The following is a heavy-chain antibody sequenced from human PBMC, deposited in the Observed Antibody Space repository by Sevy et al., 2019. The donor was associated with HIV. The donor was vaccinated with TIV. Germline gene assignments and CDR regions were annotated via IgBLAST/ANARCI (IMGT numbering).Heavy chain of an antibody. D-gene: IGHD6-13*01. CDR1: GFTFSDYY. Sequence: GGSLRLSCAASGFTFSDYYMSWIRQAPGKGLEWVSYISSSGSTIYYADSVKGRFTISRDNAKNSLYLQMNSLRAEDMAVYYCARDSEIAAAAPYYFDYWGQGTLVTVSS. CDR3: ARDSEIAAAAPYYFDY. CDR2: ISSSGSTI. V-gene: IGHV3-11*01. J-gene: IGHJ4*02.